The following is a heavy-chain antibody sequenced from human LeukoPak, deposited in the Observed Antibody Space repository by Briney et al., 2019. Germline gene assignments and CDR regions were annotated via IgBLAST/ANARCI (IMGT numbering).Heavy chain of an antibody. V-gene: IGHV4-59*01. D-gene: IGHD6-13*01. CDR3: ARNPRSWTVMDV. CDR1: GGSISRYY. Sequence: NPSETLSLTCTVSGGSISRYYWSWIRQPPGKGLEWIGYIYYSGSNNYNPSLKSRVTISVNTSKNQFSLKLSSVTAADTAVYYCARNPRSWTVMDVWGQGTTVTVSS. J-gene: IGHJ6*02. CDR2: IYYSGSN.